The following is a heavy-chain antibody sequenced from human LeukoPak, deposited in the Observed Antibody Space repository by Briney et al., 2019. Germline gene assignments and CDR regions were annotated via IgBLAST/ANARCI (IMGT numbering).Heavy chain of an antibody. CDR2: IKEDGSEI. J-gene: IGHJ3*02. CDR1: GFTFSNYW. V-gene: IGHV3-7*04. CDR3: ARGQGHGFDI. Sequence: GGSLRLSCAASGFTFSNYWMTWVRQAPGKGLEWVANIKEDGSEIFYADSVKGRFTISRDNAKNTLYLQTNSLRADDTAVYYCARGQGHGFDIWGQGTMVTVSS.